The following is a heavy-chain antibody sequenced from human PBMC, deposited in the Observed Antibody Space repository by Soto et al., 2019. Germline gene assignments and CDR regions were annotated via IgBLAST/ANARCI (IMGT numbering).Heavy chain of an antibody. CDR2: INAGNGNT. Sequence: ASVKVSCKASGYTFTSYAMHWVRQAPGQRLEWMGWINAGNGNTKYSQKFQGRVTITRDTSASTAYMELSSLRSEGTAVYYCASAPAWLGSSSPFDPWGQGTLVTVSS. CDR1: GYTFTSYA. CDR3: ASAPAWLGSSSPFDP. J-gene: IGHJ5*02. V-gene: IGHV1-3*01. D-gene: IGHD6-6*01.